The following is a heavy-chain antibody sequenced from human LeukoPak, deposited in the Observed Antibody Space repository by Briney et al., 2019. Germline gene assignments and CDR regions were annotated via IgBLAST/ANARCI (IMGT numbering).Heavy chain of an antibody. V-gene: IGHV4-34*01. CDR2: IDHSGGI. CDR1: GESFSGYY. D-gene: IGHD6-19*01. J-gene: IGHJ4*02. Sequence: SETLSLTCAVYGESFSGYYWTWIRQAPGKGLEWIGEIDHSGGINYNPSLKSRVTVSEDTSKNEFSLKLSSVTASDTAVYYCARHGSSASSGWYRLDYWGQGTLVTVSS. CDR3: ARHGSSASSGWYRLDY.